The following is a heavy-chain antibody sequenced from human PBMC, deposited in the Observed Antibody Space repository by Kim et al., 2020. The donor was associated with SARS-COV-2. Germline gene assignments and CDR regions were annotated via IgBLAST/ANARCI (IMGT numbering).Heavy chain of an antibody. CDR3: ARGEGGVDY. D-gene: IGHD1-26*01. CDR2: IYYSGST. J-gene: IGHJ4*02. CDR1: GGSVSSGSYY. Sequence: SETLSLTCTVSGGSVSSGSYYWSWIRQPPGKGLEWIGYIYYSGSTNYNPSLKSRVTISVDTSKNQFSLKLSSVTAADTAVYYCARGEGGVDYWGQGTRVT. V-gene: IGHV4-61*01.